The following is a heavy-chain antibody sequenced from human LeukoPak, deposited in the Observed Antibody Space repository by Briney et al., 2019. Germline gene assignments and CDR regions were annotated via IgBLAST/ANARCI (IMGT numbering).Heavy chain of an antibody. CDR3: ARATPYYDSSEGYDY. CDR1: GYTFTSYA. D-gene: IGHD3-22*01. V-gene: IGHV1-3*01. Sequence: GASVKVSCKASGYTFTSYAMHWVRQAPGQRLEWMGWINAGNGNTKYSQKFQGRVTITRHTSASTAYMELSSLRSEDTAVYYCARATPYYDSSEGYDYWGQGTLVTVSS. CDR2: INAGNGNT. J-gene: IGHJ4*02.